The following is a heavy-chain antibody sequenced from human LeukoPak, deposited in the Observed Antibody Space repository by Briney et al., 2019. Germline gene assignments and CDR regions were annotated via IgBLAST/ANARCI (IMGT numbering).Heavy chain of an antibody. J-gene: IGHJ5*01. CDR2: IDTSSSTI. V-gene: IGHV3-48*01. D-gene: IGHD3-3*01. CDR3: AKVPYSDFWSGYFMFDS. CDR1: GFTVSSNY. Sequence: GGSLRLSCAASGFTVSSNYMSWVRQAPGKGLEWVSYIDTSSSTIYYADSVKGRFTISRDNSKNTLYLQMNSLRAEDTAVYYCAKVPYSDFWSGYFMFDSWGQGTLVTVSS.